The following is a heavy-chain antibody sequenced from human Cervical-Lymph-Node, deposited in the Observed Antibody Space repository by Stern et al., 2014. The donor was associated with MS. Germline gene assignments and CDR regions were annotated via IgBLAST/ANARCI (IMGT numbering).Heavy chain of an antibody. Sequence: EVQLVESGGGLVKPGGSLRLSCAAPGFTFSTYSMNWVRQAPGKGLEWVSSISSSSSYIYYADSVKGRFTISRDNAKNSLYLQMNSLRAEDTAVYYCASRSYYYYGMDVWGQGTTVTVSS. CDR3: ASRSYYYYGMDV. V-gene: IGHV3-21*01. J-gene: IGHJ6*02. D-gene: IGHD3-16*02. CDR2: ISSSSSYI. CDR1: GFTFSTYS.